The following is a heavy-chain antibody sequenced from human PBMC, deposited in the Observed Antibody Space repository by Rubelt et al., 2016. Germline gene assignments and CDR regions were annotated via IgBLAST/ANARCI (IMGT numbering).Heavy chain of an antibody. J-gene: IGHJ4*02. V-gene: IGHV3-69-1*01. Sequence: EVQLVESGGGLAQPGGSLRLSCAASGFAITNYGVSWVRQAAGTGLEWVSTISASSNLFYSDSVKGRFTISRDNAKNSLYLQMNSRRAEDTALYYCATDGSAWSRHSWGQGTQVTVSS. CDR1: GFAITNYG. CDR2: ISASSNL. CDR3: ATDGSAWSRHS. D-gene: IGHD6-19*01.